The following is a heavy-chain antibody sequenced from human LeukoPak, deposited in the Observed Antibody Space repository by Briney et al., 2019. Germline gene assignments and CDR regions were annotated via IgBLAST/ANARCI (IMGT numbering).Heavy chain of an antibody. J-gene: IGHJ4*02. Sequence: SETLSLTCTVSGGSISSGSYYWSWIRQPAGKGLEWIGRIYTSGSTNYNPSLKSRVTISVDTSKNQFSLKLSSVTAADTAVYYCARDTYYYDSSGYTPLFDYWGQGTLVTVSS. CDR2: IYTSGST. CDR1: GGSISSGSYY. D-gene: IGHD3-22*01. CDR3: ARDTYYYDSSGYTPLFDY. V-gene: IGHV4-61*02.